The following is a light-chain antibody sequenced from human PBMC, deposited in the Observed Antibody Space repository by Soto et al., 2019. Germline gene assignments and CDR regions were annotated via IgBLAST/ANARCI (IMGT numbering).Light chain of an antibody. CDR1: QSISSY. Sequence: DLQMTQSPSSLSASVGDRVTITCRASQSISSYLNWYQQKPGKAPKLLIYAASSLQSGVPSRFSGSVSETDFTHTISSLQPEDSATYYCQQSYSTPSTFGQGTKVEIK. CDR2: AAS. V-gene: IGKV1-39*01. J-gene: IGKJ1*01. CDR3: QQSYSTPST.